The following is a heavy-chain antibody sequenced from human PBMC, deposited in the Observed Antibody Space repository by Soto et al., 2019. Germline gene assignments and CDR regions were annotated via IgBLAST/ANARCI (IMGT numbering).Heavy chain of an antibody. Sequence: EVQVVESGGGLVQPGGSLRLSCATSGFTFNDHYWDWVRQAPGKGLEWVGRTRNGANDYTTEYAASVKGRFTISRDESKKSLYLTMKSLKSDDPVVYYCVVKVYCCESICFESDNWGQGILVIVSS. CDR3: VVKVYCCESICFESDN. CDR1: GFTFNDHY. CDR2: TRNGANDYTT. V-gene: IGHV3-72*01. J-gene: IGHJ4*02. D-gene: IGHD2-15*01.